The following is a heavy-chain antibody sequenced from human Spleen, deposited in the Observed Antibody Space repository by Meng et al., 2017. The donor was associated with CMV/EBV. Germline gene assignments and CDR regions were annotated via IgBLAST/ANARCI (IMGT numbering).Heavy chain of an antibody. J-gene: IGHJ6*02. CDR1: GFTFSSYW. V-gene: IGHV3-74*01. D-gene: IGHD1-26*01. CDR3: ARDAPRGWVNYYYYYGMDV. Sequence: GESLKISCAASGFTFSSYWMHWVRQAPGKGLVWVSRINRDGSSTSYADSVKGRFTISRDNAKNSLYLQVNSLRAEDTAVYYCARDAPRGWVNYYYYYGMDVWGQGTTVTVSS. CDR2: INRDGSST.